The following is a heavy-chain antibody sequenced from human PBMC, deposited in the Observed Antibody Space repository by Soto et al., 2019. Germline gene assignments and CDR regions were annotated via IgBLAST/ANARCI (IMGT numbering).Heavy chain of an antibody. V-gene: IGHV1-8*01. CDR2: MNPNSGNT. Sequence: QVQLVQSGAEVKKPGASVKVSCKASGYTFTSYDINWVRQATGQGLEWMGWMNPNSGNTGYAQKFQGRVTMTRNTSISTAYMELSSLRSEDTAVYYCARGRTAMGPYYYDYMDVWGKGTTVTVSS. D-gene: IGHD5-18*01. CDR3: ARGRTAMGPYYYDYMDV. CDR1: GYTFTSYD. J-gene: IGHJ6*03.